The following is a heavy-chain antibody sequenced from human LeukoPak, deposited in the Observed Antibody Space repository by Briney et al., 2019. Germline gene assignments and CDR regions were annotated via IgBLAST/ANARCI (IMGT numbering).Heavy chain of an antibody. D-gene: IGHD3-10*01. CDR3: ARGLGVITPENWFDP. Sequence: SETLSLTCTVSGASISSYDWSWIRQPAGKALEWIGRVYTSGETNYNPSLKSRVTMSVDTSKNQFPLKLSSVTAADTAVYYCARGLGVITPENWFDPWGQGTLVTVSP. J-gene: IGHJ5*02. V-gene: IGHV4-4*07. CDR1: GASISSYD. CDR2: VYTSGET.